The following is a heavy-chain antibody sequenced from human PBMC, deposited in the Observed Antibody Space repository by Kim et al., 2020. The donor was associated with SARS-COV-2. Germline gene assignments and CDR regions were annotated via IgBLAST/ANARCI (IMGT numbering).Heavy chain of an antibody. CDR2: INHSGST. V-gene: IGHV4-34*01. CDR3: ARGDVDTAMADYYYYGMDV. J-gene: IGHJ6*01. CDR1: GGSFSGYY. Sequence: SETLSLTCAVYGGSFSGYYWSWIRQPPGKGLEWIGEINHSGSTNYNPSLKSRVTISVDTSKNQFSLKLSSVTAADTAVYYCARGDVDTAMADYYYYGMDV. D-gene: IGHD5-18*01.